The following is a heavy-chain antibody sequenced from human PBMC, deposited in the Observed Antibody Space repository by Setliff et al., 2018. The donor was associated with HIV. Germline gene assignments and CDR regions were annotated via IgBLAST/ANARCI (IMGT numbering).Heavy chain of an antibody. Sequence: GESLKISCKGSGYNFNSHWIGWVHQMPGKSLDWLGIIFPGDSDTRYNPSFEGQVTISADKSISTAYLQWSSLKASDTAIYYCTRQGDFGQWGDYWGQGAQVTVSS. CDR3: TRQGDFGQWGDY. D-gene: IGHD4-17*01. J-gene: IGHJ4*02. CDR2: IFPGDSDT. CDR1: GYNFNSHW. V-gene: IGHV5-51*07.